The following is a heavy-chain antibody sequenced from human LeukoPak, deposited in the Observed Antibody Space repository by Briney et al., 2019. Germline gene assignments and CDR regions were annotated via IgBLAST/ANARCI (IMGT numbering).Heavy chain of an antibody. CDR1: GFTFSSYW. V-gene: IGHV3-74*01. D-gene: IGHD1-26*01. CDR3: IGSGGWPGY. Sequence: GGSLRLSCAASGFTFSSYWMHWVRQAPGKGLVWVSRIASDGSTVYADSVKSRFTISRDNAKDTVYLQMNSRRVEDTAVYYCIGSGGWPGYWGQGTLVTVSS. J-gene: IGHJ4*02. CDR2: IASDGST.